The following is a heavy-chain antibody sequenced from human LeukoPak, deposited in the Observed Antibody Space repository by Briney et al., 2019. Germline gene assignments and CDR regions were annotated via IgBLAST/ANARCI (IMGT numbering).Heavy chain of an antibody. CDR2: IIPIFGTA. CDR3: ARGHYYDSSGYYYALSY. CDR1: GGTFSSYA. V-gene: IGHV1-69*13. J-gene: IGHJ4*02. Sequence: SVKVSCKASGGTFSSYAISWVRQAPGQGLEWMGGIIPIFGTANYAQKFQGRVTITADESTSTAYMELSSLRSEDTAVYYCARGHYYDSSGYYYALSYWGQGTLVTVSS. D-gene: IGHD3-22*01.